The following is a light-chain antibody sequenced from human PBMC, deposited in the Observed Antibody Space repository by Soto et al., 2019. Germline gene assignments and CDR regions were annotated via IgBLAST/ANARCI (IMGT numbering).Light chain of an antibody. V-gene: IGLV2-18*01. J-gene: IGLJ1*01. CDR2: EVS. CDR1: STDFVGYNR. CDR3: SLYTSENAYV. Sequence: QSVLTQPPSVSGSPGQSVTISCTGASTDFVGYNRVPWYQQPPGTPPKLMIYEVSKRPSGVPDRFSGSKSGNTASLTISGLQAADEADYYCSLYTSENAYVFGTGTKVTVL.